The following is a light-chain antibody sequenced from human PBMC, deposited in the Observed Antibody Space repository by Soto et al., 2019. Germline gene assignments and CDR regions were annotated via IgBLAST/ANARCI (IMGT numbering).Light chain of an antibody. CDR2: GAS. V-gene: IGKV3-15*01. CDR3: QQYNDWPRT. J-gene: IGKJ1*01. Sequence: EIVLTQSPGTLSLSPGERATLSCRASQSVSRNNLAWYQQKPGQAPRVLIYGASTTAPGIPARFSGSGSGTEFTLTISSLQSEDSAVYHCQQYNDWPRTFGQGTKVDIK. CDR1: QSVSRNN.